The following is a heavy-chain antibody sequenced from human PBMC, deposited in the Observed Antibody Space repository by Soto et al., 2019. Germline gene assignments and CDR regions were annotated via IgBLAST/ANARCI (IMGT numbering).Heavy chain of an antibody. Sequence: SETLSLTCTVSGGSISSSSYYWGWIRQPPGKGLEWIGSIYYSGSTYYNPSLKSRVTISVDTSKNQFSLKLSSVTAADTAVYYCARLIVGATFDYWGQGTLVTV. J-gene: IGHJ4*02. D-gene: IGHD1-26*01. CDR1: GGSISSSSYY. CDR2: IYYSGST. V-gene: IGHV4-39*01. CDR3: ARLIVGATFDY.